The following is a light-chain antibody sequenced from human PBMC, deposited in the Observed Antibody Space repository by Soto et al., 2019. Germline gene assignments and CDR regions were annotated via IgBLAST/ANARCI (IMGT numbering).Light chain of an antibody. CDR1: SSDVGGSNG. CDR3: SSYTSSSTYV. Sequence: QSVLTQPPSVSGSPGQSVAISCTGTSSDVGGSNGVSWYQQPPGTAPKLMIYDVSNRPSGVPDRFSGSKSGNTASLTISGLQAEYEGDYYCSSYTSSSTYVFGPGTEVTVL. CDR2: DVS. V-gene: IGLV2-18*02. J-gene: IGLJ1*01.